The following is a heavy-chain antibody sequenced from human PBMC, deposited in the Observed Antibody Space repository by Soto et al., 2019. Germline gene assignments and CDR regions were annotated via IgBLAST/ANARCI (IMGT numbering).Heavy chain of an antibody. CDR3: ARHGLGYCSGGSCYSQPG. V-gene: IGHV4-39*01. J-gene: IGHJ4*02. CDR1: GGSISSSSYY. Sequence: QLQLQESGPGLVKPSETLSLTCTVSGGSISSSSYYWGWIRQPPGKGLEWIGSIYYSGSTYYNPSLKSRVTISVDTSKNQFSLKLSSVTAADTAVYYCARHGLGYCSGGSCYSQPGWGQGTLVTVSS. CDR2: IYYSGST. D-gene: IGHD2-15*01.